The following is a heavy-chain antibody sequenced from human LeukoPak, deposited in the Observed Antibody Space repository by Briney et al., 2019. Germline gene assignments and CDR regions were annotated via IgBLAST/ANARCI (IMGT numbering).Heavy chain of an antibody. CDR1: GFTFSNNW. D-gene: IGHD3-22*01. J-gene: IGHJ4*02. V-gene: IGHV3-7*03. Sequence: GGSLRLSCAVSGFTFSNNWMSWVRQAPGKGLEWVANIKQDGSDKYYVDSVKGRFTISRDNAKNSLYLQMNSLRAEDTAVYYCARGRGQGYYYDSSGYPLDYWGQGTLVTVSS. CDR3: ARGRGQGYYYDSSGYPLDY. CDR2: IKQDGSDK.